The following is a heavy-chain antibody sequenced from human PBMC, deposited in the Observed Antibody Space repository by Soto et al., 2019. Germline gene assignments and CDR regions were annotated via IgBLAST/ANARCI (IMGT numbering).Heavy chain of an antibody. CDR2: IKSKTDGGTT. D-gene: IGHD3-10*01. Sequence: GGSLRLSCAASGFTFSNAWMNWVRQAPGKGLEWVGRIKSKTDGGTTDYAAPVKGRFTISRDDSKNTLYLQMNSLKTEDTAVYYCTTGHLWFGELLVDYWGQGTLVTVSS. V-gene: IGHV3-15*07. CDR3: TTGHLWFGELLVDY. CDR1: GFTFSNAW. J-gene: IGHJ4*02.